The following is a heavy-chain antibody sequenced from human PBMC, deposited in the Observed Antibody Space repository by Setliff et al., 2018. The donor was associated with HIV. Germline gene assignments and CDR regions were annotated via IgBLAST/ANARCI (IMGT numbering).Heavy chain of an antibody. Sequence: ASVKVSCKASGYPFRDHTIHWVRQAPGQGLEWMGFVHGGTGKTQYLEKFQDRITMTSDTSATTAYMELSSLNSEDSAIYYCAREFLVRCHFDFWGQGTLVTVSS. D-gene: IGHD3-10*01. CDR2: VHGGTGKT. V-gene: IGHV1-3*01. J-gene: IGHJ4*02. CDR1: GYPFRDHT. CDR3: AREFLVRCHFDF.